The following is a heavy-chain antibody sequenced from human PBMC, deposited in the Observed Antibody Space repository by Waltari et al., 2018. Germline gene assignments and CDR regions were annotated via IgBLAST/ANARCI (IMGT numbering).Heavy chain of an antibody. CDR2: IWYDGSNK. Sequence: QVQLVESGGGVVQPGRSLRLSCAASGFTFSSYGMPWVRQAPGKGLEWVAVIWYDGSNKYYADSVKGRFTISRDNSKNTLYLQMNSLRAEDTAVYYCARDNSRFLEWPPKPYYYGMD. J-gene: IGHJ6*01. V-gene: IGHV3-33*01. CDR3: ARDNSRFLEWPPKPYYYGMD. CDR1: GFTFSSYG. D-gene: IGHD3-3*01.